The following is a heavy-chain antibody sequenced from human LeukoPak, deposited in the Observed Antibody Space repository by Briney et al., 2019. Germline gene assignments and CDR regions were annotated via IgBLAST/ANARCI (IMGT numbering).Heavy chain of an antibody. J-gene: IGHJ6*03. D-gene: IGHD5-18*01. CDR3: ARVTGYSYGSYYYYYMDV. CDR2: IYYSGST. V-gene: IGHV4-59*01. CDR1: GGSISSYY. Sequence: PSETLSLTCTVSGGSISSYYWSWIRQPPGKGLEWIGYIYYSGSTNYNPSLKSRVTISVDTSKNQFSLKLSSVTAADTAVYYCARVTGYSYGSYYYYYMDVWGKGTTVTVSS.